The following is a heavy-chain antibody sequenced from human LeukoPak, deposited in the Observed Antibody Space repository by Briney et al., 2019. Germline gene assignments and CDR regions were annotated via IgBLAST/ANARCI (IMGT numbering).Heavy chain of an antibody. CDR2: INPNSGGT. Sequence: ASVKVSCKASGYTFTGYYMHWARQAPGQGLEWMGWINPNSGGTNYAQKFQGRVTMTRDTSISTAYMELSRLRSDDTAVYYCARDHNYGDYDAFDIWGQGTMVTVSS. CDR3: ARDHNYGDYDAFDI. J-gene: IGHJ3*02. D-gene: IGHD4-17*01. CDR1: GYTFTGYY. V-gene: IGHV1-2*02.